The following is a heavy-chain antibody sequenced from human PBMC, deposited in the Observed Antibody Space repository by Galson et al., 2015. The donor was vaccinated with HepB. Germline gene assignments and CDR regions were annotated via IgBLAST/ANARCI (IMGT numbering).Heavy chain of an antibody. CDR1: RFTFSSYA. V-gene: IGHV3-23*01. CDR3: AKDDDYAEYGYYFDH. D-gene: IGHD4-17*01. Sequence: SLRLSCAASRFTFSSYAMNWVRQAPGKGLEWVSGIGARGTYTYYADSVKGRFTVSRDNSKNTLYLQMNSLRAEDTALYYCAKDDDYAEYGYYFDHWGQGTLVTVSS. J-gene: IGHJ4*02. CDR2: IGARGTYT.